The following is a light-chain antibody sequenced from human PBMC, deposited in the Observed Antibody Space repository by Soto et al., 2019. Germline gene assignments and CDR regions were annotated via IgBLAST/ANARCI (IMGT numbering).Light chain of an antibody. CDR3: ATWDGSLSGWV. CDR1: SSNIGRDT. V-gene: IGLV1-44*01. Sequence: QSVLTQPPSASGTPGQRVTISCSGSSSNIGRDTVNWYQQLPGTAPKLLLYSNNQRPSGVPDRFSGSKSGTSASLAISGLQSEDEADYYCATWDGSLSGWVFGGGTKVTVL. CDR2: SNN. J-gene: IGLJ3*02.